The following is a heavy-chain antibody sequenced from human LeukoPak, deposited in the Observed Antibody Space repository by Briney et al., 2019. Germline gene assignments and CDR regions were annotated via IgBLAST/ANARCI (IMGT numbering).Heavy chain of an antibody. CDR2: IYHSGST. D-gene: IGHD3-3*01. CDR3: ARDRRPVYDFWSGYYYYYYMDV. Sequence: SETLSLTCTVSAYSISSGFYWGWIRQPPGKGLEWIGSIYHSGSTYYNPSLKSRVTISVDTSKNQFSLKLSSVTAADTAVYYCARDRRPVYDFWSGYYYYYYMDVWGKGTTVTVSS. CDR1: AYSISSGFY. J-gene: IGHJ6*03. V-gene: IGHV4-38-2*02.